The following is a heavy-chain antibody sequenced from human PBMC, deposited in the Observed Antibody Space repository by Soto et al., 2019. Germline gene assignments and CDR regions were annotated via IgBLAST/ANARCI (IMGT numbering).Heavy chain of an antibody. J-gene: IGHJ6*02. CDR1: VGSNSSSY. D-gene: IGHD4-17*01. CDR2: IYTSGST. V-gene: IGHV4-4*07. CDR3: ARDHTDLYYYYGMDV. Sequence: SEALSPTCTVSVGSNSSSYWRWIPQPSGKGLEWIGRIYTSGSTTYNPSLKSRVTMSVDTSKNQFSLKLSSVTAADTAVYYCARDHTDLYYYYGMDVWGQGTTVTVSS.